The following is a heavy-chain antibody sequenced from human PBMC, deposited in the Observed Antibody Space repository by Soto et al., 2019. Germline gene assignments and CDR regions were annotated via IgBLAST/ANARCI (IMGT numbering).Heavy chain of an antibody. J-gene: IGHJ2*01. CDR1: GFTFDDYA. Sequence: GGSLRLSCAASGFTFDDYAMHWVRQAPGKGLEWVSGISWNSGSIGYADSVKGRFTISRDNAKNSLYLQMNSLRAEDTALYYCAKVKSLTTVTRYWYFDLWGRGTLVTVSS. CDR2: ISWNSGSI. V-gene: IGHV3-9*01. D-gene: IGHD4-17*01. CDR3: AKVKSLTTVTRYWYFDL.